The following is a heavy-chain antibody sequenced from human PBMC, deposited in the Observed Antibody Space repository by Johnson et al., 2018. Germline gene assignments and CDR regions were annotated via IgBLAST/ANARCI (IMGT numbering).Heavy chain of an antibody. CDR3: AKYILATGPQGDDAFDI. D-gene: IGHD5-12*01. V-gene: IGHV3-9*01. CDR2: IRWNSGSI. J-gene: IGHJ3*02. Sequence: QPVRSLRLSCSASGFPFDDYAMHWVRQAPGKGLEWVSGIRWNSGSIGYADSVKGRFTISRDNAKNSMYLQMNSLRAEDTALYYCAKYILATGPQGDDAFDIWGQGTMVTVSS. CDR1: GFPFDDYA.